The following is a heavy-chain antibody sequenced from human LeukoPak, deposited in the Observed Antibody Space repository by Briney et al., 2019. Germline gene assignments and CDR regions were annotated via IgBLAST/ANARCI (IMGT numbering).Heavy chain of an antibody. V-gene: IGHV3-7*01. CDR2: IKEDGSEK. CDR1: GFTFNNYW. Sequence: GGSLRLSCAASGFTFNNYWMSWVRQAPGKGLEWVANIKEDGSEKYYVDSVKGRFTISRDNAKNSLYLQMNSLRAEDTALYYCAKTLPYAKWFDPWGQGTLVTVSS. CDR3: AKTLPYAKWFDP. D-gene: IGHD2-8*01. J-gene: IGHJ5*02.